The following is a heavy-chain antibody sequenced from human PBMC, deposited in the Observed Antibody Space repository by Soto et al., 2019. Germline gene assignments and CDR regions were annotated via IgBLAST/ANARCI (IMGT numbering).Heavy chain of an antibody. J-gene: IGHJ6*02. CDR3: ARGADSGGYYYYYGMDV. Sequence: PSETLSRTCVVSGYSISSGYYWGWIRQPPGKGLEWIGSIYHSGSTYYNPSLKSRVTISVDTSKNQFSLKLSSVTAADTAVYYCARGADSGGYYYYYGMDVWGQGTTVTVSS. D-gene: IGHD1-26*01. CDR2: IYHSGST. CDR1: GYSISSGYY. V-gene: IGHV4-38-2*01.